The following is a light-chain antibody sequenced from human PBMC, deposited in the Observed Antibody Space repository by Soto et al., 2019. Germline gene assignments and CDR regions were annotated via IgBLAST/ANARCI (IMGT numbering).Light chain of an antibody. Sequence: EIVMTQSPATLSVSPGERATLSCRASQSVSSNLAWYQQKPGQAPRLLSYGASTRATGIPARFSGSGSGTDFTLTISSLEPEDFAVYFCQQRYDWPWTFGLGTKV. CDR1: QSVSSN. V-gene: IGKV3-15*01. J-gene: IGKJ1*01. CDR2: GAS. CDR3: QQRYDWPWT.